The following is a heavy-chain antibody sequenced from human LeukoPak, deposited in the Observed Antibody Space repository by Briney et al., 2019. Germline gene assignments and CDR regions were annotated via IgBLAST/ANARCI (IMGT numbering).Heavy chain of an antibody. V-gene: IGHV4-59*01. CDR2: IYYSGST. CDR1: GGSISSYY. Sequence: NASETLSLTGTGSGGSISSYYWSWMRPPPGKGREGIGYIYYSGSTNSNPSLSSRVTISVNTSNKQFSLKLSPVTAAGTAVYYCARLPSWLRGMDVWGKGTTVTVSS. J-gene: IGHJ6*04. D-gene: IGHD5-12*01. CDR3: ARLPSWLRGMDV.